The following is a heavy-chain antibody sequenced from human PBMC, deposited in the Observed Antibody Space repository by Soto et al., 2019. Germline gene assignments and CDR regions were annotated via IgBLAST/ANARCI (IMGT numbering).Heavy chain of an antibody. J-gene: IGHJ6*02. CDR2: ISYDGSNK. CDR1: GFTFSSYA. D-gene: IGHD6-19*01. Sequence: CLRLSCAASGFTFSSYAMHWVRQAPGKGLEWVAVISYDGSNKYYADSVKGRFTISRDNSKNTLYLQMNSLRAEDTAVYYCARAVRYSSGWLYYYYYGMDAWGQGTTVTVYS. CDR3: ARAVRYSSGWLYYYYYGMDA. V-gene: IGHV3-30-3*01.